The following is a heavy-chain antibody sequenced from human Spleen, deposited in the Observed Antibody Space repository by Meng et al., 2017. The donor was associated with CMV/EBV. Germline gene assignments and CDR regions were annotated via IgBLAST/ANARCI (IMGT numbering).Heavy chain of an antibody. CDR1: VSLFIDYS. D-gene: IGHD3-10*01. CDR3: AKDVGSGSYYRD. J-gene: IGHJ4*02. V-gene: IGHV1-2*04. CDR2: ITPYNGDT. Sequence: ASVSLFIDYSLPWVRQAPGQGLEWMGWITPYNGDTKYAQKFPGWVTMTRDRSLNTAYMEVRRLTSDDTAVYFCAKDVGSGSYYRDWGQGTLVTVSS.